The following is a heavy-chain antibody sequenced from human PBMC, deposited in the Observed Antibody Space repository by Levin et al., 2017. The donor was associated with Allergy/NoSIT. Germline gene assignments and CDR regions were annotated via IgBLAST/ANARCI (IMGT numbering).Heavy chain of an antibody. CDR2: IYVSGIT. V-gene: IGHV4-4*07. CDR3: AREGGQQWLIPTAPLDY. J-gene: IGHJ4*02. Sequence: KGLEWIGRIYVSGITDTNPSLKSRVAMSVDASSGSFSLKLGSVTAADTAVYYCAREGGQQWLIPTAPLDYWGQGALVIVSS. D-gene: IGHD6-19*01.